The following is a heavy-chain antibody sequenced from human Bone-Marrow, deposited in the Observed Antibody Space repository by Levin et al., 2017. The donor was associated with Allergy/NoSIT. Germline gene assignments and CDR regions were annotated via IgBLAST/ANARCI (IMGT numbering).Heavy chain of an antibody. Sequence: PGGSLRLSCAASGFTFSSYAMHWVRQAPGKGLEWVAVISYDGSNKYYADSVKGRFTISRDNSKNTLYLQMNSLRAEDTAVYYCARAPIVATMDYYFDYWGQGTLVTVSS. CDR3: ARAPIVATMDYYFDY. V-gene: IGHV3-30-3*01. CDR2: ISYDGSNK. J-gene: IGHJ4*02. CDR1: GFTFSSYA. D-gene: IGHD5-12*01.